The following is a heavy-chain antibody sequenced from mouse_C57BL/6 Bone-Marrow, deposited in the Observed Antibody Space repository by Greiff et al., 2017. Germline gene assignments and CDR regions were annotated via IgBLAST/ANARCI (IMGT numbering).Heavy chain of an antibody. CDR1: GFNIKDDY. CDR3: TTGLRSYFDY. D-gene: IGHD1-1*01. V-gene: IGHV14-4*01. CDR2: IDPENGDT. Sequence: VQLQQSGAELVRPGASVKLSCTASGFNIKDDYMHWVKQRPEQGLEWIGWIDPENGDTEYASKFQGKATRTADTSSNTAYLQLSSLTSEDTAVYYCTTGLRSYFDYWGQGTTLTVSS. J-gene: IGHJ2*01.